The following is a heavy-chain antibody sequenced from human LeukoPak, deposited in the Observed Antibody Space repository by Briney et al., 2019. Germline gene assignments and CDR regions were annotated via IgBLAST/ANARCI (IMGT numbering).Heavy chain of an antibody. CDR1: GFAFRTYA. CDR2: TGSNGVT. Sequence: GGSLRLSCTGSGFAFRTYAFSWVRQAPGKGLEWVSATGSNGVTYYADSVKGRFTISRDNSKNALYLQMNGLRADDTAVYYCGIRDTSDYYVFWGQGTLVTVSS. D-gene: IGHD3-22*01. V-gene: IGHV3-23*01. J-gene: IGHJ4*02. CDR3: GIRDTSDYYVF.